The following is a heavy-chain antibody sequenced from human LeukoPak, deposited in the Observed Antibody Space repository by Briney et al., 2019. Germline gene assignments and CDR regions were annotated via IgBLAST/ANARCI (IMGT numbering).Heavy chain of an antibody. Sequence: ASVKVSCKAPGYTFTSYGISWVRQAPGQGLEWMGWISAYNGNTNYAQKLQGRVTMTTDTSTSTAYMELRSLRSDDTAVYYCARDRLRLGYERTNWFDPWGQGTLVTVSS. V-gene: IGHV1-18*01. D-gene: IGHD2-15*01. CDR3: ARDRLRLGYERTNWFDP. CDR2: ISAYNGNT. CDR1: GYTFTSYG. J-gene: IGHJ5*02.